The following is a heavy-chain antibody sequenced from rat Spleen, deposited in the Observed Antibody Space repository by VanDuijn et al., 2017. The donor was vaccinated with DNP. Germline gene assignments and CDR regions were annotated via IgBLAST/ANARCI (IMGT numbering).Heavy chain of an antibody. CDR2: ISASGGST. CDR1: GFTVSAFP. Sequence: EVRLVESGGGLVQPGRSMKVSCAASGFTVSAFPMAWVRQTPTKRLDWVASISASGGSTYYRDSVKGRFTISRDNAENTLFLQMNSLRSEDTATYYCTRGKPLRRISPYYFDYWGQGVMVTVSS. D-gene: IGHD1-11*01. CDR3: TRGKPLRRISPYYFDY. J-gene: IGHJ2*01. V-gene: IGHV5-46*01.